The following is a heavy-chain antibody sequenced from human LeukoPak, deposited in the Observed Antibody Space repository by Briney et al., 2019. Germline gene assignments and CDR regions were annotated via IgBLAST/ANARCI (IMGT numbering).Heavy chain of an antibody. CDR1: GFTFRNYA. Sequence: PGGSLRLSCAASGFTFRNYAMNWVRQAPGKGLEWVSAISDGSDSTYYVDSVKGRFTISRDNSKNTLYLQMNSLRAEDTAVYYCARDQGWAAAGNFDYWGQGTLVTVSS. J-gene: IGHJ4*02. CDR3: ARDQGWAAAGNFDY. V-gene: IGHV3-23*01. D-gene: IGHD6-13*01. CDR2: ISDGSDST.